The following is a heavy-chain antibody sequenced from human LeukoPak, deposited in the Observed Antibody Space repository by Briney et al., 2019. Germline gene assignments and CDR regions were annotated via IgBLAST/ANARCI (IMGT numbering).Heavy chain of an antibody. Sequence: GGSLRLSCAASGFTFSSFTMNWVRQASGKGLEWVSSISSSRYIYYAASVKGRFTISRDNAKNSLYLQVNSLRAEDTAVYYCARDDGGVYLNIDYWGQGTLVTVSS. CDR1: GFTFSSFT. V-gene: IGHV3-21*01. D-gene: IGHD2-8*02. CDR3: ARDDGGVYLNIDY. CDR2: ISSSRYI. J-gene: IGHJ4*02.